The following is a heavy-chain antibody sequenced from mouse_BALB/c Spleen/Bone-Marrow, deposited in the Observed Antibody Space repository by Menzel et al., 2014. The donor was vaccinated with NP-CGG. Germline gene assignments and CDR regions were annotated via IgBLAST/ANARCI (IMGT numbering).Heavy chain of an antibody. Sequence: VKLVESGAELARPGASVKMSCKASGYTFTTYTMHWVKQRPGQGLEWIGYINPSSGYTNYNQKFKDKATLTADKSSSTAYMQLSSLTSEDSAVYFCAKRDIYYGYDGNAMDCWGQGTSVTVSS. J-gene: IGHJ4*01. CDR2: INPSSGYT. CDR1: GYTFTTYT. D-gene: IGHD2-2*01. V-gene: IGHV1-4*01. CDR3: AKRDIYYGYDGNAMDC.